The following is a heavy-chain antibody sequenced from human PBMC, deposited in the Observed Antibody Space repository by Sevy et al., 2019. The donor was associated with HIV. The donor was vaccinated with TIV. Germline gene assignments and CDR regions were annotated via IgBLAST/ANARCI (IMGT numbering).Heavy chain of an antibody. CDR3: APLYYYGSGSPWGMDV. J-gene: IGHJ6*02. CDR2: IRYDGSNK. D-gene: IGHD3-10*01. Sequence: GGSLRLSCAASGFTFSSYGMHWVRQAPGKGLEWVAFIRYDGSNKYYAYSVKGRFTISRDNSKNTLYLQMNSLRAEDTAVYYCAPLYYYGSGSPWGMDVWGQGTTVTVSS. V-gene: IGHV3-30*02. CDR1: GFTFSSYG.